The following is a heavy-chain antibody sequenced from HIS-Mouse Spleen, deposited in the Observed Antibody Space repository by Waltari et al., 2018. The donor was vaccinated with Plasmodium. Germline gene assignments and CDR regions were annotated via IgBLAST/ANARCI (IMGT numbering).Heavy chain of an antibody. CDR1: GYTFTGYY. V-gene: IGHV1-2*02. D-gene: IGHD6-13*01. Sequence: QVQLVQSGAEVKKPGASVKVSCKASGYTFTGYYMHWVRQAPGQGLEWMGLINPNSCGPNYAQKFQGRVTMTRDTSISTAYMELSRLRSDDTAVYYCARVLGYKAAAGTFVEYFQHWGQGTLVTVSS. CDR3: ARVLGYKAAAGTFVEYFQH. J-gene: IGHJ1*01. CDR2: INPNSCGP.